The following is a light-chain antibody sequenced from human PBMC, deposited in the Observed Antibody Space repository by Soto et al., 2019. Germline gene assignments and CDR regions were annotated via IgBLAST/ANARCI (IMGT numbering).Light chain of an antibody. V-gene: IGKV1D-16*01. CDR3: QQYNSYSFT. CDR1: QYIGSW. J-gene: IGKJ3*01. Sequence: DIQMTQSPSSLSASVGDTVTISCRASQYIGSWLTWYQQKPGRAPKSLIYAASTLRSGVPSRFSGSGSGTEFTLTISSLQPDDFATYHCQQYNSYSFTFGPGTKVDLK. CDR2: AAS.